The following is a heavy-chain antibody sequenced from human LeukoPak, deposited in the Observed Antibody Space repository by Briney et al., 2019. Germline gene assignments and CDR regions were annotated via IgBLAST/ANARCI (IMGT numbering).Heavy chain of an antibody. CDR3: ARDSPYASYYYGMDV. V-gene: IGHV3-53*04. Sequence: PGGSLRLSCAASGFTVSSNYMSWVRQAPGKWLDWVSVIYSGGSTYYADSVKGRFTISRHNSKNTLYLQMNSLRAEDTAVYYCARDSPYASYYYGMDVWGQGTTVTVSS. CDR2: IYSGGST. J-gene: IGHJ6*02. CDR1: GFTVSSNY.